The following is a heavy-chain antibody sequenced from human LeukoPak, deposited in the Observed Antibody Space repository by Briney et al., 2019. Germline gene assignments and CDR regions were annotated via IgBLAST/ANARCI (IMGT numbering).Heavy chain of an antibody. CDR2: IISSSSYI. Sequence: GGSLRLSCAASGFTFSSYSMNWVRQAPGKGLEWVSSIISSSSYIYYADSVKGRFTISRDNAKNSLYLQMNSLRAEDTAVYYCARNLIAVAGTGGDAFDIWGQGTMVTVSS. CDR1: GFTFSSYS. D-gene: IGHD6-19*01. J-gene: IGHJ3*02. V-gene: IGHV3-21*01. CDR3: ARNLIAVAGTGGDAFDI.